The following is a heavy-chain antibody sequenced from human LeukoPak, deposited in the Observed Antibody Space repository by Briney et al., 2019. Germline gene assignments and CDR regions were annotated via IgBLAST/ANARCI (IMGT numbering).Heavy chain of an antibody. V-gene: IGHV1-2*02. CDR1: GYTFSGYY. CDR2: INPNSGGT. CDR3: ARKGYWNGHHFDY. J-gene: IGHJ4*02. D-gene: IGHD1-1*01. Sequence: ALVKVSCKASGYTFSGYYMHWVRQAPGQGLEWMGWINPNSGGTNYAQKFQGRVTMTRDTSISTAYMELSRLRSDDTAVYYCARKGYWNGHHFDYWGQGTLVTVSS.